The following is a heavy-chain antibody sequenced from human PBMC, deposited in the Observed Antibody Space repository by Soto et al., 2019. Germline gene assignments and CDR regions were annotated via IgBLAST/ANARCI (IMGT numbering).Heavy chain of an antibody. J-gene: IGHJ6*02. CDR1: GYSFTSYW. Sequence: PGESLKISCKASGYSFTSYWIGWARQMPGKGREWMGIIYPGDSDTRYSPSFQGQVTISADKSISTAYLQWSSLKASDTAMYYCARHGHVDTAMVNRYYYGMDVWGQGTTVTVSS. V-gene: IGHV5-51*01. D-gene: IGHD5-18*01. CDR2: IYPGDSDT. CDR3: ARHGHVDTAMVNRYYYGMDV.